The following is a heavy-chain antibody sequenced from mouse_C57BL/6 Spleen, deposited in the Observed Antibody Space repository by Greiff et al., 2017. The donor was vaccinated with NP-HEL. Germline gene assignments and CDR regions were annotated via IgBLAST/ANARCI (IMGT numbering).Heavy chain of an antibody. CDR3: AELTGDY. D-gene: IGHD4-1*01. J-gene: IGHJ2*01. Sequence: QVQLKQPGAELVRPGTSVKLSCKASGYTFTSYWMHWVKQRPGQGLEWIGVIDPSDSYTNYNQKFKGKATLTVDTSSSTAYMQLSSLTSEDSAVYYCAELTGDYWGQGTTLTVSS. V-gene: IGHV1-59*01. CDR1: GYTFTSYW. CDR2: IDPSDSYT.